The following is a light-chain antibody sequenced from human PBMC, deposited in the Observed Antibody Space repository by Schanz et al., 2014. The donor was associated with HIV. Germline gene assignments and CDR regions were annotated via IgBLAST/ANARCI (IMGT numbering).Light chain of an antibody. V-gene: IGKV1-39*01. CDR3: QQSYSATPYT. CDR1: QDISIS. J-gene: IGKJ2*01. Sequence: DIQMTQSPSSLSASVGDRVTITCRASQDISISLNWYQQKPGKAPQLLIYASSLLHTGVPSRFSGSGSGTHFTLTITSLQFEDFATYYCQQSYSATPYTFGQGTKVEIK. CDR2: ASS.